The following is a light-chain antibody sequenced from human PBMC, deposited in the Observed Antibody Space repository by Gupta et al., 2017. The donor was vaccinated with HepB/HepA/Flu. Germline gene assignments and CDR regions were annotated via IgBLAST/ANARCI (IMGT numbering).Light chain of an antibody. CDR1: QSVIIY. V-gene: IGKV3-11*01. Sequence: EIVLPQSPATLSLSPGERATLSCRASQSVIIYLAWYQQKPGQAPRLLIYDASNRATGIPARFSGSGSGTDFTLTISSLEPEDFAIYYCQQRRSWPITFGQGTRLEIK. CDR2: DAS. CDR3: QQRRSWPIT. J-gene: IGKJ5*01.